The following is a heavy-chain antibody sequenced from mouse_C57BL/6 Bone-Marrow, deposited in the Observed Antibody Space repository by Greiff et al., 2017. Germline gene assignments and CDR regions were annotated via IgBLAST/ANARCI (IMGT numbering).Heavy chain of an antibody. D-gene: IGHD2-4*01. CDR1: GFNIKDDY. CDR2: IDPENGDT. J-gene: IGHJ3*01. CDR3: TLIDYDYDPAWFAY. V-gene: IGHV14-4*01. Sequence: VHVKQSGAELVRPGASVKLSCTASGFNIKDDYMHWVKQRPEQGLEWIGWIDPENGDTEYASQFQGKATITADTSSYTVYLQLSSLTSEDTAVYNCTLIDYDYDPAWFAYWGQGTLVTVSA.